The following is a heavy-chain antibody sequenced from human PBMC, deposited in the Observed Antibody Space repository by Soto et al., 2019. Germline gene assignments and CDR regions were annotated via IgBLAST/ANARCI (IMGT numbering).Heavy chain of an antibody. CDR2: IYYSGST. Sequence: QLQLQESGPGLVKPSETLSLTCTVSGGSISSSSYYWGWIRQPPGKGLEWIGSIYYSGSTYYNPSLKSRVTKSVDTSKNQFSLKLSSVTAADTAVYYCARLRFTSYSRSWSRGFWFDPWGQGTLVTVSS. CDR1: GGSISSSSYY. D-gene: IGHD6-13*01. V-gene: IGHV4-39*01. J-gene: IGHJ5*02. CDR3: ARLRFTSYSRSWSRGFWFDP.